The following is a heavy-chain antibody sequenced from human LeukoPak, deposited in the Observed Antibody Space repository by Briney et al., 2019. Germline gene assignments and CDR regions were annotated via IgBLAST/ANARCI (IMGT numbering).Heavy chain of an antibody. CDR1: GGSISSSSYY. CDR2: IYYSGST. CDR3: ARGPFWSGYYFDY. V-gene: IGHV4-39*07. D-gene: IGHD3-3*01. Sequence: SETLSLTCTVSGGSISSSSYYWGWIRQPPGKGLEWIGSIYYSGSTYYNPSLKSRVTISVDTSKNQFSLKLSSVTAADTAVYYRARGPFWSGYYFDYWGQGTLVSVSS. J-gene: IGHJ4*02.